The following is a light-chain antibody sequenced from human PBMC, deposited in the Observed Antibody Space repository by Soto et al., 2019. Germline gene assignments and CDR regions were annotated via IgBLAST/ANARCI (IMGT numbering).Light chain of an antibody. CDR3: QVWDSSRDHYV. J-gene: IGLJ1*01. V-gene: IGLV3-21*02. CDR2: DDS. Sequence: SSELTQPPSVSVAPGQTARITCGGTNIGSKSVHWYQQKPGQAPVLVVYDDSDRPSGIPERFSGSNSGNTATLTISRVEAGDEADYYCQVWDSSRDHYVFGTGTKLTVL. CDR1: NIGSKS.